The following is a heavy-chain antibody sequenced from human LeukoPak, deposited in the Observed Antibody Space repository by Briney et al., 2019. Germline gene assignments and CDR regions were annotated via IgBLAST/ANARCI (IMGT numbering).Heavy chain of an antibody. CDR3: ARWVDRDYYYYYYMDV. CDR2: IKSDGNTT. CDR1: GFTFSSYW. Sequence: GGSLRLSCAASGFTFSSYWMHWVRQAPGKGLVWVSRIKSDGNTTNYADSVKGRFTISRDNAKNMLYLQMNSLRAEDTAVYYCARWVDRDYYYYYYMDVWGKGTTVTVSS. J-gene: IGHJ6*03. V-gene: IGHV3-74*01.